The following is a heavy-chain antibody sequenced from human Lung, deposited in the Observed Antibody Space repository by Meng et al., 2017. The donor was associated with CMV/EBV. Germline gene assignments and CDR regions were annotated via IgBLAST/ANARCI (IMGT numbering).Heavy chain of an antibody. CDR1: GISITNRNW. D-gene: IGHD3-10*01. J-gene: IGHJ1*01. V-gene: IGHV4-4*02. CDR3: LRRSGGSV. CDR2: IPHRGSS. Sequence: VALGGRGPSPLNPSQTPSLTAASSGISITNRNWWAWVRQPPGKGLEWIGEIPHRGSSAYNPSLKSRVSMSIDKSKNQFSLKLTSVPAADTAVYHCLRRSGGSVWGQGTLVTVSS.